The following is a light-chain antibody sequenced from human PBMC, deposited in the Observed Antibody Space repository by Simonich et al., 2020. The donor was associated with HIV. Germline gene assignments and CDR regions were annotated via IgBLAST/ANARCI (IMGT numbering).Light chain of an antibody. CDR2: DVS. CDR1: SSDVGGYIF. V-gene: IGLV2-14*01. J-gene: IGLJ3*02. CDR3: SSYTSSSTWV. Sequence: QSALTQPASVSGSPGQSITISCPGTSSDVGGYIFVSWYQQHPGKAPKVMIYDVSKRPSGVSNSFSGSKSGNTASLTISGLQAEDEADYYCSSYTSSSTWVFGGGTKLTVL.